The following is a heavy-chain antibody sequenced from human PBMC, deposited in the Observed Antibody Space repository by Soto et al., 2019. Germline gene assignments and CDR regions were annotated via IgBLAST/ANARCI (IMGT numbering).Heavy chain of an antibody. CDR1: GFTFNNAW. J-gene: IGHJ4*02. CDR2: IKSKTEGGTT. CDR3: PTVTPPC. V-gene: IGHV3-15*01. Sequence: GGSLRLSCVASGFTFNNAWMTWVRQAPGKGLEWVGRIKSKTEGGTTDYAAPVKGRFTLSRDDSKNTLYLQMNSLKTEDSAVYYCPTVTPPCWGRGTPVTVSS.